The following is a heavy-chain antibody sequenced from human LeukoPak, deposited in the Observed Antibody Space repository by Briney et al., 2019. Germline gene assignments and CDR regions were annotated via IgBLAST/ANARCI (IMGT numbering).Heavy chain of an antibody. Sequence: PSETLSLTCTVSGGSISSYYWSWIRQPPGKGLEWIGYIYYSGSTNYNPSLKSRVTISVDTSKNQFSLKLSSVTAADTAVYYCARGPTYYDFWSGYYTQYYFDYWGQGTLVTVSS. CDR1: GGSISSYY. J-gene: IGHJ4*02. D-gene: IGHD3-3*01. CDR2: IYYSGST. CDR3: ARGPTYYDFWSGYYTQYYFDY. V-gene: IGHV4-59*01.